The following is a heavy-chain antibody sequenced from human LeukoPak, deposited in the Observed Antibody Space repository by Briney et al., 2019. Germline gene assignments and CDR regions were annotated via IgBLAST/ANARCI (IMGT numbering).Heavy chain of an antibody. CDR3: ARALGMVRGRYYYYYYMDV. J-gene: IGHJ6*03. V-gene: IGHV1-2*02. CDR2: INPNSGGT. CDR1: GYTFTGYY. D-gene: IGHD3-10*01. Sequence: EASVTVSCMASGYTFTGYYMQWVRQAPGQGGEGMGWINPNSGGTNYAQKFEGRVTMTRDTSLSTAYMELSRLRSEDTAVYYCARALGMVRGRYYYYYYMDVWGKGTTVTTSS.